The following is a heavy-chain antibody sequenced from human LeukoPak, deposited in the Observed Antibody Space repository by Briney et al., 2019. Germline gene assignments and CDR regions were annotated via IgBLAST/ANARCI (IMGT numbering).Heavy chain of an antibody. Sequence: GESLKISCKGSGYSFTSYWIGWVRQMPGKGLEWMGIIYPGDSDTRYSPSFQGQVTISADKSISTAYLQWSSLKASDTAMYYCARQGVTMVRGVTKGGFDPWGQGTLVTVSS. V-gene: IGHV5-51*01. CDR1: GYSFTSYW. J-gene: IGHJ5*02. D-gene: IGHD3-10*01. CDR3: ARQGVTMVRGVTKGGFDP. CDR2: IYPGDSDT.